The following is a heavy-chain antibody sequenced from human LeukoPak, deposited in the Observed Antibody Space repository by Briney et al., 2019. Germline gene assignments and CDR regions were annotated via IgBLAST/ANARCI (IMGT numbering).Heavy chain of an antibody. CDR1: GDRVSSNSAA. J-gene: IGHJ4*02. CDR3: AREQDYFDY. CDR2: TYYRSEWYS. Sequence: SQTLSLTCAISGDRVSSNSAAWTWLRQSPSRGLEWLGRTYYRSEWYSDYAVSVKSRITINPDTSKNQLSLQLNSVTPEDTAVYYCAREQDYFDYWGQGTLVTVSS. V-gene: IGHV6-1*01.